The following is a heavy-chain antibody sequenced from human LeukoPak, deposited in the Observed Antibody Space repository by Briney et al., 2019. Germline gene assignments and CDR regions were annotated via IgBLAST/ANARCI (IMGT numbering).Heavy chain of an antibody. CDR3: ARDPYYYDSSGYSDY. D-gene: IGHD3-22*01. J-gene: IGHJ4*02. Sequence: ASVKVSCKASGYTFTGYYMHWVRQAPGQGLEWMGRINPNSGGTNYAQKFRGRVTMTRDTSISTAYMELSRLRSDDTAVYYCARDPYYYDSSGYSDYRGQGTLVTVSS. V-gene: IGHV1-2*06. CDR1: GYTFTGYY. CDR2: INPNSGGT.